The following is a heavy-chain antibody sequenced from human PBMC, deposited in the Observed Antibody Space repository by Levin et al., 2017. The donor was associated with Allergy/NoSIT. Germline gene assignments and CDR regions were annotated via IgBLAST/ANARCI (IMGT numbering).Heavy chain of an antibody. CDR3: ARGGIAVAGTTDNWFDP. CDR1: GGSFSGYY. Sequence: SETLSLTCAVYGGSFSGYYWSWIRQPPGKGLEWIGEINHSGSTNYNPSLKSRVTISVDTSKNQFSLKLSSVTAADTAVYYCARGGIAVAGTTDNWFDPWGQGTLVTVSS. V-gene: IGHV4-34*01. J-gene: IGHJ5*02. D-gene: IGHD6-19*01. CDR2: INHSGST.